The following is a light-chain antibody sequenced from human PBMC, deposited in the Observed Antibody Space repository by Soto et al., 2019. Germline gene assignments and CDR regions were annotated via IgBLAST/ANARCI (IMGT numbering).Light chain of an antibody. Sequence: QSVLTQPPSASGTPGQRVTISCSGSSSNIGSNTVNWYQQLPGTAPKLLIYSNNQRPSGVPDRFSGSKSGTSASLAISGPQSEDEADYYCAAWDDSLNGPYVFGTGTKVT. CDR3: AAWDDSLNGPYV. CDR1: SSNIGSNT. CDR2: SNN. J-gene: IGLJ1*01. V-gene: IGLV1-44*01.